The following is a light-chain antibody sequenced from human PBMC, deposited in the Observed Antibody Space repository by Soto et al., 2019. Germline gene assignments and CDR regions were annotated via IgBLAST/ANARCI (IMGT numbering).Light chain of an antibody. J-gene: IGLJ2*01. V-gene: IGLV2-14*01. Sequence: HSVLTQPASVSGSPGQSITISCTGTSSDVGGYNYVSWYQHHPDKAPKLIIHEVNNRPSGVSNRFSGSKSGNTASLTISGLQAEDEADYYCSSYTSSSTLIFGGGTQLTVL. CDR2: EVN. CDR3: SSYTSSSTLI. CDR1: SSDVGGYNY.